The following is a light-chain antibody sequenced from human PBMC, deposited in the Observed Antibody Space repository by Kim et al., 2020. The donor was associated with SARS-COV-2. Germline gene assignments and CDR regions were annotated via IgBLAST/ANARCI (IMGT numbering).Light chain of an antibody. V-gene: IGKV3-11*01. Sequence: LSLSPGERATLSCRASQSVSSYLAWYQQKPGQAPRLLIYDASNRATGIPARFSGSGSGTDFTLSISSLEPEDFAVYFCQQRSNWLTFGGGTKVEI. CDR1: QSVSSY. J-gene: IGKJ4*01. CDR3: QQRSNWLT. CDR2: DAS.